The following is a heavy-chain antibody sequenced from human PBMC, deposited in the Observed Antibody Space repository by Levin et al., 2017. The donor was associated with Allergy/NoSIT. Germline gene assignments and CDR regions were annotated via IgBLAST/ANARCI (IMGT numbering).Heavy chain of an antibody. CDR2: FDPEDGET. CDR3: ATDFPTSAPPNY. CDR1: GYTLTELS. V-gene: IGHV1-24*01. J-gene: IGHJ4*02. Sequence: GESLKISCKVSGYTLTELSMHWVRQAPGKGLEWMGGFDPEDGETIYAQKFQGRVTMTEDTSTDTAYMELSSLRSEDTAVYYCATDFPTSAPPNYWGQGTLVTVSS. D-gene: IGHD4-11*01.